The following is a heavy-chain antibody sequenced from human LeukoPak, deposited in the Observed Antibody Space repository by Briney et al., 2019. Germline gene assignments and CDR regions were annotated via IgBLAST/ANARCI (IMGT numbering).Heavy chain of an antibody. J-gene: IGHJ4*02. CDR3: ARHAYFNSGSYWDY. Sequence: PSETLSLTCTVSGGSISSYYWSRIRQPPGKGLEWIGYIYYSGSTNYNPSLKSRVTISVDTSKNQFSLKLSSVTAADTAVYYCARHAYFNSGSYWDYWGQGTLVTVSS. CDR1: GGSISSYY. V-gene: IGHV4-59*08. D-gene: IGHD1-26*01. CDR2: IYYSGST.